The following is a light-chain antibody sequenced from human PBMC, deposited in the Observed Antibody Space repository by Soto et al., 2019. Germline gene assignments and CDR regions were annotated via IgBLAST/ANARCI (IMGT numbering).Light chain of an antibody. CDR2: EGN. Sequence: QSALTQPASVSGSPGQSITISCTGTSSDVGGYNHVSWYQQYPGKAPKLMIYEGNKRPSGVSDRFSGSKSGNTASLTISGLQAEDEADYSCCSYAGSQSWVFGGGTKLTVL. J-gene: IGLJ3*02. V-gene: IGLV2-23*01. CDR1: SSDVGGYNH. CDR3: CSYAGSQSWV.